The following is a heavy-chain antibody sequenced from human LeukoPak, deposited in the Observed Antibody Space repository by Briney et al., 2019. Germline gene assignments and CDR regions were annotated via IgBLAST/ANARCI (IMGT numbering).Heavy chain of an antibody. CDR2: VSFDGNTT. J-gene: IGHJ4*02. CDR3: ARFRAATTRFVY. Sequence: GRSLRLSCAASGFTFRNYAMYWVRQAPGRGLEWAAVVSFDGNTTFYSDSVKGRFAISRDNSKNTLYLEMNSLRPEDTAVYYCARFRAATTRFVYWGQGTLVTVSS. D-gene: IGHD1/OR15-1a*01. V-gene: IGHV3-30*09. CDR1: GFTFRNYA.